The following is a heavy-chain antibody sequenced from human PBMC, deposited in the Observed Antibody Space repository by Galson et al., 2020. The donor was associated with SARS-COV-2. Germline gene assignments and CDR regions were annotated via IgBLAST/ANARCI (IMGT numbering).Heavy chain of an antibody. CDR1: GGSISSSSYY. CDR2: IYYRGST. D-gene: IGHD2-2*02. V-gene: IGHV4-39*01. CDR3: ARRKAGYCRSTSCYTDNWFDP. J-gene: IGHJ5*02. Sequence: KTSETLSLTCNVSGGSISSSSYYWGWIRQPPGRGLEWLGSIYYRGSTYYNPSLKSRVTITVDTSKNQFSLKLSSVTAADTAVYYCARRKAGYCRSTSCYTDNWFDPWGQGTLVTVSA.